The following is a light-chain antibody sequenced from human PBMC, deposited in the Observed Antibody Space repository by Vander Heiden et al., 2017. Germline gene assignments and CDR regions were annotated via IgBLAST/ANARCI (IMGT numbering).Light chain of an antibody. V-gene: IGKV3-15*01. J-gene: IGKJ1*01. CDR1: QSVGDR. CDR3: QQYKQCPPVT. CDR2: RSA. Sequence: VMTQSPDTLSVSPGEGATLSCRASQSVGDRLAWYQQKPGQAPRLLIYRSAIRATDIPARFSGAGSGTEFTLTISSLQSEDFAVYYCQQYKQCPPVTFGQGTTVEIK.